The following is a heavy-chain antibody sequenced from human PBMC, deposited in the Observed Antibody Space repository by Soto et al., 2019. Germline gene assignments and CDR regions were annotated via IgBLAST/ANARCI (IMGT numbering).Heavy chain of an antibody. V-gene: IGHV1-69*01. D-gene: IGHD4-4*01. Sequence: QVQLVQSGAEVKKPGSSVKVSCKASGGTFSSYAISWVRQAPGQGLEWMGGIIPIFGTANYAQKFQGRVTITADESTSTAYMELSSLRSEDSAVYYCAKTLEDYSNYYYGMDVWGQGTTVTVSS. CDR2: IIPIFGTA. J-gene: IGHJ6*02. CDR1: GGTFSSYA. CDR3: AKTLEDYSNYYYGMDV.